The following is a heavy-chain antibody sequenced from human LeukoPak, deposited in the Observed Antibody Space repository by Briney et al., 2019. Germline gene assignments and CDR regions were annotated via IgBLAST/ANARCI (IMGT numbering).Heavy chain of an antibody. CDR1: GYTFTAYY. V-gene: IGHV1-2*02. CDR3: ARAKVLVPNH. J-gene: IGHJ5*02. Sequence: ASLKVSYKASGYTFTAYYMHWMRQAPGQGPEWMGWINPNSGGTNFAQKFQGRVTMTSDTSISTAYMELSSLRSDDTAIYYCARAKVLVPNHWGQGTLVTVSS. CDR2: INPNSGGT.